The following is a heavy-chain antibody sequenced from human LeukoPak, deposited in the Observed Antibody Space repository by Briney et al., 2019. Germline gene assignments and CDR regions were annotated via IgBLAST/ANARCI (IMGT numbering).Heavy chain of an antibody. CDR1: GCSISSSSYF. J-gene: IGHJ4*02. D-gene: IGHD5-18*01. V-gene: IGHV4-39*01. CDR3: ARDGYTYGSFDY. Sequence: SETLSLTCSVSGCSISSSSYFWGWIRQPPGKGLERIGSIYYSGSTYSNPSLKSRVTISVDTSKSQFSLKLSSVTAADTAVCYCARDGYTYGSFDYWGQGTLVTVSS. CDR2: IYYSGST.